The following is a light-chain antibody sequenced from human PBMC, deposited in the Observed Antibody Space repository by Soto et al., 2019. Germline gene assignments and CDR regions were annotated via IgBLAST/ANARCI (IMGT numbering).Light chain of an antibody. CDR2: EVS. CDR3: SSYAGSNNFGV. V-gene: IGLV2-8*01. J-gene: IGLJ1*01. Sequence: QSALTQPPSASGSHGQSVTIFCTGTSSDVGGYNYVSWYQQHPGKAPKLMIYEVSKRPSGVPDRFSGSKSGNTASLTVSGLQAEDEADYYCSSYAGSNNFGVFGTGTKITVL. CDR1: SSDVGGYNY.